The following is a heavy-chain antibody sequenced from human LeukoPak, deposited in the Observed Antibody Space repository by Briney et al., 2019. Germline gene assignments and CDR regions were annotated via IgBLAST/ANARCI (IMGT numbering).Heavy chain of an antibody. CDR2: ISGSGGST. CDR3: ANFQYSSSWREYFQH. V-gene: IGHV3-23*01. J-gene: IGHJ1*01. Sequence: PGGSLRLSCAASGFTFSSYAMSWVRQAPGKGLEWVSAISGSGGSTYYADSVKGRFTISRDNSKNTLYLQMNSLRAEDTAVYYCANFQYSSSWREYFQHWGQGTLVTVSS. CDR1: GFTFSSYA. D-gene: IGHD6-13*01.